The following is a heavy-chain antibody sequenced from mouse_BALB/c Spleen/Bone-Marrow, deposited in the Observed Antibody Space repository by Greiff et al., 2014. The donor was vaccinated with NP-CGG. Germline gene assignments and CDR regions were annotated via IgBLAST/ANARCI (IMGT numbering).Heavy chain of an antibody. Sequence: EVQLQQSGPELEKPGASVKISCKASGYSFTDYNMNWVKQSNGKSLEWIGNIDPYYGGTSYNQKFKGKATLTVDKSSNTAYMQLKSLTSEDSAVYCCTRDGYYEGFYAMDYWGQGTSVTVSS. CDR1: GYSFTDYN. CDR3: TRDGYYEGFYAMDY. CDR2: IDPYYGGT. V-gene: IGHV1-39*01. D-gene: IGHD2-3*01. J-gene: IGHJ4*01.